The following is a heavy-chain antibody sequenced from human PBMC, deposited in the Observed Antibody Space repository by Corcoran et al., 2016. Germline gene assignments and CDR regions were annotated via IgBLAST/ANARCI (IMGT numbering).Heavy chain of an antibody. J-gene: IGHJ6*02. Sequence: EVQLVESGGGLIQPGGSLRLSCAASGFTVSSNYMSWVRQAPGKGLEWVSVIYSGGSTYYADSVKGRFTISRDNSKNTLYLQMNSLRAEDTAVYYWARPQGDGSDYGMDVWGQGTTVTVSS. V-gene: IGHV3-53*01. CDR2: IYSGGST. CDR3: ARPQGDGSDYGMDV. D-gene: IGHD3-10*01. CDR1: GFTVSSNY.